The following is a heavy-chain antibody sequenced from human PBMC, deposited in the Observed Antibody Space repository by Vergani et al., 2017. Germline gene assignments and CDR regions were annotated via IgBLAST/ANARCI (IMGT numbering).Heavy chain of an antibody. CDR3: ARGSRWYPGPFDP. CDR1: GRSISSGGYY. D-gene: IGHD2-15*01. CDR2: IYYSGST. J-gene: IGHJ5*02. Sequence: QVQLQESGPGLVKPSQTLSLTCTVSGRSISSGGYYWSWIRQHPGKGLEWIGYIYYSGSTYYNPSLKSRVTISVDTSKNQFSLKLSSVTAADTAVYYCARGSRWYPGPFDPWGQGTLVTVSS. V-gene: IGHV4-31*03.